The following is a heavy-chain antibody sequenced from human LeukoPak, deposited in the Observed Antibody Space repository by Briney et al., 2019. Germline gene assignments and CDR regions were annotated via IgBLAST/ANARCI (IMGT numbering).Heavy chain of an antibody. V-gene: IGHV3-23*01. CDR2: ISGSGGST. CDR1: GFTFSSYA. Sequence: GGALRLSCAPSGFTFSSYAMSLVRQAPGAGLEWVSAISGSGGSTDCAVSVKPRFTISRDNSKNTLYLQMNSLRAEDTSVYYCAKGGGVLRYFVWFLTHWGQGTLVTVSS. CDR3: AKGGGVLRYFVWFLTH. D-gene: IGHD3-9*01. J-gene: IGHJ4*02.